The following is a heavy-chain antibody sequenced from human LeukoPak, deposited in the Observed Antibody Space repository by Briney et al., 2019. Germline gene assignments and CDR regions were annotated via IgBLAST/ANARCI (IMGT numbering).Heavy chain of an antibody. CDR1: GFTFSDYA. D-gene: IGHD4-17*01. J-gene: IGHJ4*02. V-gene: IGHV3-49*03. CDR2: IRSKAYRGTT. CDR3: TKGAYGYLDY. Sequence: GGSLRLSCTSSGFTFSDYAMSWFRQAPGKGLEWIGFIRSKAYRGTTEYAASVKGRFAISRDDSKSIAYLQMNSLKTEDTAVYYCTKGAYGYLDYWGQGTLVTVSS.